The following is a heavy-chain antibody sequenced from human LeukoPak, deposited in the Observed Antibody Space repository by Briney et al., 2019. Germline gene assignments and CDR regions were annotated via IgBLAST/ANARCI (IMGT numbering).Heavy chain of an antibody. J-gene: IGHJ4*02. Sequence: SETLSLTCTVSGGSISSYYWGWIRQPPGKGLEWIGSIYYSGSTYYNPSLKSRVTISVDTSKNQFSLKLSSVAAADTAVYYCAGGEDSSGYYPDYWGQGTLVTVSS. CDR3: AGGEDSSGYYPDY. D-gene: IGHD3-22*01. CDR2: IYYSGST. CDR1: GGSISSYY. V-gene: IGHV4-39*01.